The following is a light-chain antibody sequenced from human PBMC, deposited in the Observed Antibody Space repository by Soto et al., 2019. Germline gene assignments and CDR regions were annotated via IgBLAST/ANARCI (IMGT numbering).Light chain of an antibody. CDR3: CSYAGSSTLV. V-gene: IGLV2-23*01. CDR2: EGS. CDR1: SSDVGSYKF. Sequence: QSALTQPASVSGFPGQSITISCTGTSSDVGSYKFVSWYQQHPGKAPKLMIYEGSKRPSGVSNRFSGSKSGNTASLTISGLQAEDEADYYCCSYAGSSTLVFGGGTKLTVL. J-gene: IGLJ2*01.